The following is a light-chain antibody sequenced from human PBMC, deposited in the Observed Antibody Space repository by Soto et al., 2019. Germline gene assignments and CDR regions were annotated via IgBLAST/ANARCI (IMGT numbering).Light chain of an antibody. CDR3: EQFNGYPLT. CDR2: FAS. CDR1: QGISTA. V-gene: IGKV1-13*02. J-gene: IGKJ4*01. Sequence: AIQLTQSPSSLSASVGDRVNITCRASQGISTALAWHQQKPGKAPRLLILFASSLESGLPSRFSGRRSGTDFTLTVSSLQPEDFATYYCEQFNGYPLTVGGGT.